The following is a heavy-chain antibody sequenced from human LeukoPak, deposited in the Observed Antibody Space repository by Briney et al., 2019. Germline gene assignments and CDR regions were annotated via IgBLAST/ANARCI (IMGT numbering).Heavy chain of an antibody. CDR1: GFTFSSYA. CDR2: ISGSGGST. D-gene: IGHD3-22*01. V-gene: IGHV3-23*01. Sequence: GGSLRLSCAASGFTFSSYAMSWVRQAPGKGLEWVSAISGSGGSTYYADSVKGRFTISRDNSKNMLYLQMNSLRAEDTAVYYCAKDRLIVVVITTADFDYWGQGTLVTVSS. CDR3: AKDRLIVVVITTADFDY. J-gene: IGHJ4*02.